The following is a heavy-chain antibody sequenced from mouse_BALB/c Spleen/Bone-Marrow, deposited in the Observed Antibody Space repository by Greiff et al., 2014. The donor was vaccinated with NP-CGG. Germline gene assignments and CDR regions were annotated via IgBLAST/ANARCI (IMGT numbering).Heavy chain of an antibody. CDR2: INPNNGGT. J-gene: IGHJ2*01. D-gene: IGHD4-1*01. CDR3: TRGRTWDFDY. CDR1: GYTFTTYY. Sequence: VQLQQSGAELVKPGTSVKLSCKASGYTFTTYYMYWVKQRPGQGLEWIGEINPNNGGTNFIEKFKSKATLTVDKSSSTAYMQLSSLTSEDSAVYYCTRGRTWDFDYWGQGTTLTVSS. V-gene: IGHV1S81*02.